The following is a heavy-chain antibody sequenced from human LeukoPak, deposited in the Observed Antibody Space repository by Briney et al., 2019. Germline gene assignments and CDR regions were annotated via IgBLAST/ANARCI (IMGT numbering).Heavy chain of an antibody. CDR1: GFTFSSYW. D-gene: IGHD3-3*01. J-gene: IGHJ4*02. Sequence: GGSLRLSCAASGFTFSSYWMNWARQAPGKGLEWVVSINHNGNVNYYVDSVKGRFTISRDNAKNSLYLQMSNLRAEDTAVYFCAKDFWSGYHNPDYWGQGTLVTVSS. CDR3: AKDFWSGYHNPDY. CDR2: INHNGNVN. V-gene: IGHV3-7*03.